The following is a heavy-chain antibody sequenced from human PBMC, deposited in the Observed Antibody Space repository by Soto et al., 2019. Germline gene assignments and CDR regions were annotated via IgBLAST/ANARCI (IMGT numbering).Heavy chain of an antibody. V-gene: IGHV3-72*01. Sequence: EVQLVESGGGLVQPGGSLRLSCAGSGFTFSDYYIDWVRQAPGKGLEWVGRSRDKGNSYSTDYAASVKGRFTISRDASKNSLFLQMNSLKTEDTALYYWTRSITGTTSSDYWGQGTLVTVSS. CDR2: SRDKGNSYST. D-gene: IGHD1-7*01. CDR3: TRSITGTTSSDY. CDR1: GFTFSDYY. J-gene: IGHJ4*02.